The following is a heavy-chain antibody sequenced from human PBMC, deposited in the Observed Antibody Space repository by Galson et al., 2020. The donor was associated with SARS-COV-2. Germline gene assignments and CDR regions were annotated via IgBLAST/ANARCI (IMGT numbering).Heavy chain of an antibody. CDR3: AKVYDSSGYYYGVYYYGMDV. CDR2: ISYDGSNK. V-gene: IGHV3-30*18. CDR1: GFTFSSYG. Sequence: GESLKISCAASGFTFSSYGMHWVRQAPGKGLEWVAVISYDGSNKYYADSVKGRFTISRDNSKNTLYLQMNSLRAEDTAVYYCAKVYDSSGYYYGVYYYGMDVWGQGTTVTVSS. J-gene: IGHJ6*02. D-gene: IGHD3-22*01.